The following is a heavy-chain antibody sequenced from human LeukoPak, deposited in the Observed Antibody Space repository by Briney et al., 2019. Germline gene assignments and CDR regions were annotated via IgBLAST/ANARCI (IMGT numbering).Heavy chain of an antibody. CDR1: GGSFSGYY. Sequence: SETLSLTCAVHGGSFSGYYWSWIRQPPGKGLEWIGEINHSGSTNYNPSLKSRVTISVDTSKNQFSLKLSSVTAADTAVYYCASGGDYYDSSGYQFGYWGQGTLVTVSS. V-gene: IGHV4-34*01. J-gene: IGHJ4*02. CDR3: ASGGDYYDSSGYQFGY. D-gene: IGHD3-22*01. CDR2: INHSGST.